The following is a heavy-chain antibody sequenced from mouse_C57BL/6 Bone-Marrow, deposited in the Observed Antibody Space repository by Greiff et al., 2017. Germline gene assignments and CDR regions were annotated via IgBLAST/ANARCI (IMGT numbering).Heavy chain of an antibody. D-gene: IGHD1-1*01. J-gene: IGHJ4*01. Sequence: VQLQQSVAELVRPGASVKLSCTASGFNIKNTYMHWVKQRPEQGLEWIGRIDPANGNTKYAPKFQGKATITADTSSNTAYLQLISLTSEDTASYYCARTVVARGYAMAYWGQGTSVTVSS. CDR3: ARTVVARGYAMAY. CDR1: GFNIKNTY. V-gene: IGHV14-3*01. CDR2: IDPANGNT.